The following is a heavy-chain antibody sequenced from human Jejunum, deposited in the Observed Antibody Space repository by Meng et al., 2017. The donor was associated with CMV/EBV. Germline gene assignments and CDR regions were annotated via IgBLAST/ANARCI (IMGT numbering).Heavy chain of an antibody. Sequence: GQLVESGGGLVQPGGSLRFSWAASGFTVSNSYMSWVRQAPGKGLEWVSVIYGGGSTYYADSVKGRFTISRDSSKNTLYLQMNSLRAEDTAVYYCAREGTTLVTYDYWGQGTLVTVSS. CDR2: IYGGGST. D-gene: IGHD5-18*01. J-gene: IGHJ4*02. CDR3: AREGTTLVTYDY. V-gene: IGHV3-66*01. CDR1: GFTVSNSY.